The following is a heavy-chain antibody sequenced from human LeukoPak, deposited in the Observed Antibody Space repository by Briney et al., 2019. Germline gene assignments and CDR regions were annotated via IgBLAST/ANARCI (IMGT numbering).Heavy chain of an antibody. CDR3: ARDSRDLYRVGATINAFDI. CDR2: IYSGGST. D-gene: IGHD1-26*01. J-gene: IGHJ3*02. Sequence: GGSLRLSCAASGFTVSSNYMSWVRQAPGKGLEWVSVIYSGGSTYYADSVKGRFTISRDNSKNTLYLQMNSLRAEDTAVYYCARDSRDLYRVGATINAFDIWGQGTMVTVSS. V-gene: IGHV3-53*01. CDR1: GFTVSSNY.